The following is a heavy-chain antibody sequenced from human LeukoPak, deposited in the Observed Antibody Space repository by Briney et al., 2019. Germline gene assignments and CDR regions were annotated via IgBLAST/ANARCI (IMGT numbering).Heavy chain of an antibody. J-gene: IGHJ4*02. V-gene: IGHV3-7*05. CDR3: VRDGSGYDY. CDR1: GFTFSNYW. CDR2: INQGGSEK. D-gene: IGHD6-19*01. Sequence: GGSLRLSCAASGFTFSNYWMSWVRQAPGKGLAWVANINQGGSEKYYLNSVKGRFTISRDNAKNSLYLQMNSLRTDDTAIYYCVRDGSGYDYWGQGTLVTVSS.